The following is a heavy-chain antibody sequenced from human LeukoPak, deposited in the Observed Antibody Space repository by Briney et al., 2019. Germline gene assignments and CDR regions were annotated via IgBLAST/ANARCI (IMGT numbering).Heavy chain of an antibody. V-gene: IGHV4-59*08. CDR3: ARQGSGRPFDI. Sequence: SETLSLTCTVSGGSISSYYLSWIRQPPGKGLEWIGYIYYSGSTNYNPSLKSRVTISVDTSKNQFSLKLSSVTAADTAVYFCARQGSGRPFDIWGQGTMVTVSS. J-gene: IGHJ3*02. CDR1: GGSISSYY. CDR2: IYYSGST.